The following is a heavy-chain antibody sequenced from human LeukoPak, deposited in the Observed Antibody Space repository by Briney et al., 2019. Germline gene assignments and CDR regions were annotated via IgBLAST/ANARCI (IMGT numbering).Heavy chain of an antibody. CDR3: ARHRGSDYGDYADFDY. CDR1: GGSISRYC. D-gene: IGHD4-17*01. CDR2: IYSDGTI. Sequence: SETLSLTCTVSGGSISRYCWSWIRQPAGKGLEWIGRIYSDGTITYNPSLQSRLTMSIDTSKNQFSLKLSSVTAADTAVYYCARHRGSDYGDYADFDYWGQGTLVTVSS. J-gene: IGHJ4*02. V-gene: IGHV4-4*07.